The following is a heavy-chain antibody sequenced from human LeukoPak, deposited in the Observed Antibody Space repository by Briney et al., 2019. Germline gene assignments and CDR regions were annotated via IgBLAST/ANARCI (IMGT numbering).Heavy chain of an antibody. Sequence: SETLSLACAVYGGSFSGYYWSWIRQPPGKGLEWIGEINHSGSTNYNPSLKSRVTISVDTSKNQFSLKLSSVTAADTAVYYCARQAVAAAGTNWSDPWGQGTLVTVSS. CDR2: INHSGST. CDR3: ARQAVAAAGTNWSDP. V-gene: IGHV4-34*01. CDR1: GGSFSGYY. D-gene: IGHD6-13*01. J-gene: IGHJ5*02.